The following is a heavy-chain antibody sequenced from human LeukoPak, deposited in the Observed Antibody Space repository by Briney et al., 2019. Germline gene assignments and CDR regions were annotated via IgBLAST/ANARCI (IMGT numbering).Heavy chain of an antibody. CDR3: AKDRAVAGTTAGFDY. Sequence: GRYLRLSCAASGFTFSSYGMHWVRQAPGKGLEWVAVIWYDGSNKYYADSVKGRFTISRDNSKNTLYLQMNSLRAEDTAVYYCAKDRAVAGTTAGFDYWGQGTLVTVSS. CDR2: IWYDGSNK. V-gene: IGHV3-33*06. J-gene: IGHJ4*02. CDR1: GFTFSSYG. D-gene: IGHD6-19*01.